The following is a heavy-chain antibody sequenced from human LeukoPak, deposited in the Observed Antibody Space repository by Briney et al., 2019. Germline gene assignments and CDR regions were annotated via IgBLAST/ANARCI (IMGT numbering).Heavy chain of an antibody. V-gene: IGHV4-39*01. D-gene: IGHD3-10*01. CDR2: IYYSGST. CDR3: ARGRITMVRGVIIGGWFDP. Sequence: SETLSLTCTVSGGSISSSSYHWGWIRQPPGKGLEWIGSIYYSGSTYYNPSLRSRVTISVNTSKNQFSLKLSSVTAADTAVYYCARGRITMVRGVIIGGWFDPWGQGTLVTVSS. J-gene: IGHJ5*02. CDR1: GGSISSSSYH.